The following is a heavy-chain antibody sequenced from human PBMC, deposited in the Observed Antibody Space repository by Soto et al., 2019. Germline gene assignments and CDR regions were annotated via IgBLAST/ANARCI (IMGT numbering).Heavy chain of an antibody. V-gene: IGHV4-39*01. D-gene: IGHD3-10*01. Sequence: SETLSLTCTVSGGSISSSSYHWGWIRQPPGKGLEWIGSIYYSGSTYYNPSLKSRVTISVGTSKNQFSLKLSSVTAADTAVYYCARRYLWFGEKGTDPWGQGTLVTVSS. CDR1: GGSISSSSYH. CDR2: IYYSGST. J-gene: IGHJ5*02. CDR3: ARRYLWFGEKGTDP.